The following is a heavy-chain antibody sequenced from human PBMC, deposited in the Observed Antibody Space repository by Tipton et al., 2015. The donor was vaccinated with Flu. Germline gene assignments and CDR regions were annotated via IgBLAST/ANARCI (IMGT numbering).Heavy chain of an antibody. Sequence: QLVQSGAEVKKPGSSVKVSCKASGDTFSSYAINWVRQAPGQGLEWMGGIIPFFGTSNYPQKVQGRVTITADESTSTAYMELSSLRSEDAAVYFCARSGGITIYGVAPYYCCYGMDVWGQGTTVTVSS. CDR1: GDTFSSYA. D-gene: IGHD3-3*01. V-gene: IGHV1-69*01. CDR2: IIPFFGTS. J-gene: IGHJ6*02. CDR3: ARSGGITIYGVAPYYCCYGMDV.